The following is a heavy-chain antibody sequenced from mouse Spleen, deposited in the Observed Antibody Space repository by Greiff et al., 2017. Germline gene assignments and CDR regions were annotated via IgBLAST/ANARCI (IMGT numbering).Heavy chain of an antibody. V-gene: IGHV1-82*01. Sequence: QVQLKQSGPELVKPGASVKISCKASGYAFSSSWMNWVKQRPGQGLEWIGRIYPGDGDTNYNGKFKGKATLTADKSSSTAYMQLSSLTSVDSAVYFCATQTARATAWFAYWGQGTLVTVSA. CDR1: GYAFSSSW. D-gene: IGHD3-2*01. J-gene: IGHJ3*01. CDR2: IYPGDGDT. CDR3: ATQTARATAWFAY.